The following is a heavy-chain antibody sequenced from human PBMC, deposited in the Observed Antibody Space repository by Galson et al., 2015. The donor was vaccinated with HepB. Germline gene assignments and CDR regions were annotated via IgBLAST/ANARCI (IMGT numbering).Heavy chain of an antibody. CDR2: IYYSGST. CDR3: ARDALTTVTTSGGFY. J-gene: IGHJ4*02. Sequence: LVKPTQTLTLTCTFSGFSLSTSGMCVSWIRQPPGKGLEWIGSIYYSGSTYYNPSLKSRVTISVDTSKNQFSLKLSSVTAADTAVYYCARDALTTVTTSGGFYWGQGTLVTVSS. D-gene: IGHD4-17*01. V-gene: IGHV4-39*07. CDR1: GFSLSTSGMC.